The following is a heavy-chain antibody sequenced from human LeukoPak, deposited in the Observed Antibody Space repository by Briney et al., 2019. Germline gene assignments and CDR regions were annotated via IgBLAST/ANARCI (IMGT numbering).Heavy chain of an antibody. D-gene: IGHD3-10*01. V-gene: IGHV1-46*01. CDR2: INPSGGNT. Sequence: VASVKVSCKASGYTFTSYYMHWVRQAPGQGLEWMGIINPSGGNTGYAQKFQGRVTMTRNTSISTAYMELSSLRSEDTAVYYCARVEGSGSYFDFDYWGQGTLVTVSS. CDR1: GYTFTSYY. J-gene: IGHJ4*02. CDR3: ARVEGSGSYFDFDY.